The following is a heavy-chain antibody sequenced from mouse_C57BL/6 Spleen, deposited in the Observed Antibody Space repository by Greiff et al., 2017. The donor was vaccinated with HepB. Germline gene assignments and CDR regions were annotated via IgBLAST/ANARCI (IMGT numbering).Heavy chain of an antibody. V-gene: IGHV1-15*01. CDR1: GYTFTDYE. J-gene: IGHJ4*01. Sequence: VHLVESGAELVRPGASVTLSCKASGYTFTDYEMHWVKQTPVHGLEWIGAIDPETGGTAYNQKFKGKAILTADKSSSTAYMELRSLTSEDSAVYYCTNSYYDYAMDYWGQGTSVTVSS. D-gene: IGHD2-4*01. CDR3: TNSYYDYAMDY. CDR2: IDPETGGT.